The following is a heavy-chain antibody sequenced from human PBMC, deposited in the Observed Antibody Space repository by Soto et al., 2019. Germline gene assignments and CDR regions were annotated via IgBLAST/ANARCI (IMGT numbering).Heavy chain of an antibody. CDR3: ARGPTDYYDNSGDYSLDY. CDR2: ISTYNGNT. D-gene: IGHD3-22*01. V-gene: IGHV1-18*01. Sequence: QVQLVQSGAEVKKPGASVKVSCKASGYTFTTYGMSCVRQAPGQGLDWMGWISTYNGNTKYAERLQGRVNMTTDTTTSTAYMELRSLRSDDTAVYYCARGPTDYYDNSGDYSLDYWGQGTLVTVSS. CDR1: GYTFTTYG. J-gene: IGHJ4*02.